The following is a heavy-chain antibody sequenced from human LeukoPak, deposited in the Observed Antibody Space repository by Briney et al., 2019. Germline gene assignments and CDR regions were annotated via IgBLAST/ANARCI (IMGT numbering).Heavy chain of an antibody. CDR3: ARVLSSGLVLWAQGAFDI. V-gene: IGHV3-74*01. D-gene: IGHD6-19*01. Sequence: GGSLRLSCAASGFTFSSYWMHWVRQAPGKGLVWVSRINSDGSSTSYADSVKGRFTISRDNAKNTLYLQMNSLRAEDTAVYYCARVLSSGLVLWAQGAFDIWGQGTMVTVSS. CDR1: GFTFSSYW. CDR2: INSDGSST. J-gene: IGHJ3*02.